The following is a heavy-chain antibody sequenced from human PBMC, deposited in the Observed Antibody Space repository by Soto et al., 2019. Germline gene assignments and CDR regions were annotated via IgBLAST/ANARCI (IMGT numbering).Heavy chain of an antibody. D-gene: IGHD3-3*01. CDR1: VGSISSSSYY. Sequence: SETLSLTCTVSVGSISSSSYYWGRIRQPPGKGLEWIGSIYYSGSTYYDPSLKSRVTISVDTSKNKFSLKLSSVRAADTAVYYCAGLITIFGVVIEYSGQGTMVTVSS. J-gene: IGHJ4*02. V-gene: IGHV4-39*01. CDR2: IYYSGST. CDR3: AGLITIFGVVIEY.